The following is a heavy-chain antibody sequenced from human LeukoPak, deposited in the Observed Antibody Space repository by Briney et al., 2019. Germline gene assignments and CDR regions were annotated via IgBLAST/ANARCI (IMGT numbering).Heavy chain of an antibody. Sequence: ASVKVSCKASGYTFTSYDINWARQATGQGLEWMGWMNPNSGNTGYAQKFQGRVTITRNTSISTAYMELSSLRSEDTAVYYCARTVELSSSWYYYYYYMDVWGKGTTVTISS. J-gene: IGHJ6*03. CDR2: MNPNSGNT. D-gene: IGHD6-13*01. CDR1: GYTFTSYD. V-gene: IGHV1-8*03. CDR3: ARTVELSSSWYYYYYYMDV.